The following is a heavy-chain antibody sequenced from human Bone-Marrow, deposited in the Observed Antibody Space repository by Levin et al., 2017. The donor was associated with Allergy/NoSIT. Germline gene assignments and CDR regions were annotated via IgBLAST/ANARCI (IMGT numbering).Heavy chain of an antibody. D-gene: IGHD2-2*01. Sequence: SQTLSLTCIVSGGSISSTSYHWGWIRQPPGKPLEWIGTIYYTGDTFYKPSLNSRVTISLDTSENQLSLKLTSVTAADTGVYYCARFSSWFHGMDVWGQGTTVTVSS. CDR1: GGSISSTSYH. CDR3: ARFSSWFHGMDV. J-gene: IGHJ6*02. V-gene: IGHV4-39*07. CDR2: IYYTGDT.